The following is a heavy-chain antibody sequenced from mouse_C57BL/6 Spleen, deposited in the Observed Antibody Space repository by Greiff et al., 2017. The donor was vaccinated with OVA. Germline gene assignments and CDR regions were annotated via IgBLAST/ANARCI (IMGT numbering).Heavy chain of an antibody. D-gene: IGHD3-3*01. CDR2: ISSGGDYI. J-gene: IGHJ4*01. CDR3: TWGTALYYYAMDY. CDR1: GFTFSSYA. V-gene: IGHV5-9-1*02. Sequence: EVKVVESGEGLVKPGGSLKLSCAASGFTFSSYAMSWVRQTPEKRLEWVAYISSGGDYIYYADTVKGRFTISRDNARNTLYLQMSSLKSEDTAMYYCTWGTALYYYAMDYWGQGTSVTVSS.